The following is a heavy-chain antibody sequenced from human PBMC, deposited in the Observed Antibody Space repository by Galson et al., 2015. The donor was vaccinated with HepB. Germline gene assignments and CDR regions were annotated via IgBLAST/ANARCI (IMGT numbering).Heavy chain of an antibody. Sequence: SLRLSCAASGFTFSSYGMHWVRQAPGKGLEWVAVIWYDGSNKYYADSVKGRFTISRDNSKNTLYLQMNSLRAEDTAVYYCARANDSSGYYYYNYYYYYGMDVWGQGTTVTVSS. V-gene: IGHV3-33*01. CDR2: IWYDGSNK. CDR1: GFTFSSYG. CDR3: ARANDSSGYYYYNYYYYYGMDV. J-gene: IGHJ6*02. D-gene: IGHD3-22*01.